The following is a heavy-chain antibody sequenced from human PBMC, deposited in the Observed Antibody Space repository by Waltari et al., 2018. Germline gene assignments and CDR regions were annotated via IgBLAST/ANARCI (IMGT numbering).Heavy chain of an antibody. CDR2: ISSSGAFT. CDR1: GFSFDSYT. Sequence: EVQVVESGGGLVQPGGSLRLSCAASGFSFDSYTMTWVRQAPGKGLEWVSSISSSGAFTYYADSLQGRFTISRDNVKNSVFLQMNNLRPEDTALYYCAREVRVESDYWGQGTLVTVSS. V-gene: IGHV3-21*02. J-gene: IGHJ4*02. CDR3: AREVRVESDY.